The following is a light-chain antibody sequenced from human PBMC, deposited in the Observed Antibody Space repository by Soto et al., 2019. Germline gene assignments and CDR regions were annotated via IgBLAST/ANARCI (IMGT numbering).Light chain of an antibody. CDR1: QNIRSR. Sequence: DFQMTQSPSTLSASVGDRVTITCRASQNIRSRLAWFQQKPGKAPKLLIYDASSLESGVPQRFSGSGSGTEFTLTISSLQPDDFATYYCQLYNSYYSGVFIFGAGTKVDIK. CDR2: DAS. V-gene: IGKV1-5*01. J-gene: IGKJ3*01. CDR3: QLYNSYYSGVFI.